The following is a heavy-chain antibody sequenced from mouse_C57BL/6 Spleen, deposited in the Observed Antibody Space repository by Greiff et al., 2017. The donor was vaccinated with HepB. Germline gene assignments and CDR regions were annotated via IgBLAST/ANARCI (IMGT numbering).Heavy chain of an antibody. V-gene: IGHV5-17*01. CDR2: ISSGSSTI. CDR1: GFTFSDYG. Sequence: EVQLVESGGGLVKPGGSLKLSCAASGFTFSDYGMHWVRQAPEKGLEWVAYISSGSSTIYYADTVKGRFTISRDNAKNTLFLQMTSLRSEDTAMYYSARPKRENWDDAMDYWGQGTSVTVSS. D-gene: IGHD4-1*01. CDR3: ARPKRENWDDAMDY. J-gene: IGHJ4*01.